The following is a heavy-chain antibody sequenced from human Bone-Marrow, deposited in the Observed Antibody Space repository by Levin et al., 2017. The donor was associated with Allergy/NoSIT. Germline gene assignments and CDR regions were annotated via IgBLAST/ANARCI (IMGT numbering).Heavy chain of an antibody. D-gene: IGHD4-17*01. CDR1: GFTLSTYS. V-gene: IGHV3-48*01. Sequence: PGGSLRLSCAASGFTLSTYSMNWVRQAPGKGPEWVSYISYSSSSTSYANSVKGRFTISRDNAKNSLFLQMNSLRAEDTAVYYCARGYRGYHGEQLYYYYHYMDVWGKGTTVTVSS. J-gene: IGHJ6*03. CDR3: ARGYRGYHGEQLYYYYHYMDV. CDR2: ISYSSSST.